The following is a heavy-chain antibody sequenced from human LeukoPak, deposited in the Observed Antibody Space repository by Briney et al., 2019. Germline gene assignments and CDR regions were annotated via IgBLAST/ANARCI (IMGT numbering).Heavy chain of an antibody. J-gene: IGHJ4*02. D-gene: IGHD3-16*01. CDR1: GGSISSGGYY. Sequence: SETLSLTCTVSGGSISSGGYYWGWIRQPPGKGLEWIASIYYTGSTYYNPSPKSRVTKSVDTSKKQFSLELSSVTAADTAVYYCARHVWGGYGYFDYWGQGTLVTVSS. CDR3: ARHVWGGYGYFDY. CDR2: IYYTGST. V-gene: IGHV4-39*01.